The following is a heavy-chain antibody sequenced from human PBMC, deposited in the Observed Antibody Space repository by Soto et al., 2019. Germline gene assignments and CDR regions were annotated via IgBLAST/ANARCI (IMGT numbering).Heavy chain of an antibody. CDR3: ARGEVLPAASLDY. Sequence: PSETLSLTCTVSGGSISSGGYYWSWIHQRPGKGLEWIGDIHYSGSTFYNPSLKSRVTISVDTSENQFSLKLSSMAAADPAVYYCARGEVLPAASLDYWGQGTLVTVSS. CDR2: IHYSGST. CDR1: GGSISSGGYY. D-gene: IGHD2-2*01. J-gene: IGHJ4*02. V-gene: IGHV4-31*03.